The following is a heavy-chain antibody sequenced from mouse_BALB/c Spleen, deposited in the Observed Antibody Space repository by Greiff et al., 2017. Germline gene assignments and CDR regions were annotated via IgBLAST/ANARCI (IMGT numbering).Heavy chain of an antibody. Sequence: VQLQQSGPSLVKPSQTLSLTCSVTGDSITSGYWNWIRKFPGNKLEYMGYISYSGSTYYNPSLKSRISITRDTSKNQYYLQLNSVTTEDTATYYCARHYGSSPLYAMDYWGQGTSVTVSS. CDR2: ISYSGST. CDR3: ARHYGSSPLYAMDY. D-gene: IGHD1-1*01. CDR1: GDSITSGY. V-gene: IGHV3-8*02. J-gene: IGHJ4*01.